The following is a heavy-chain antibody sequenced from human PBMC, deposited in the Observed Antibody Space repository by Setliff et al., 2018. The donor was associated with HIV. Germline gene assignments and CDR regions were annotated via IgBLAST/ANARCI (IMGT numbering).Heavy chain of an antibody. J-gene: IGHJ4*02. V-gene: IGHV4-39*01. D-gene: IGHD2-21*01. CDR2: IYYSGHA. CDR3: ARQGSLCPDCYLDS. CDR1: GDSITRGSYY. Sequence: SETLSLTCTVSGDSITRGSYYWSWIRQPAGKGLEWIGHIYYSGHAYYNPSLESRVSISVDTSKNQFSLKMTSVTAADTAVYYCARQGSLCPDCYLDSWGQGTLVTVSS.